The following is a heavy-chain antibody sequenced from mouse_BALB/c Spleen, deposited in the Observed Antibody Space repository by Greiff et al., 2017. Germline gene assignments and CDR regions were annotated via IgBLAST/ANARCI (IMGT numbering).Heavy chain of an antibody. CDR3: ARDQYRYTFAY. V-gene: IGHV7-3*02. D-gene: IGHD2-14*01. J-gene: IGHJ3*01. CDR2: IRNKANGYTT. Sequence: EVKLMESGGGLVQPGGSLRLSCATSGFTFTDYYMSWVRQPPGKALEWLGFIRNKANGYTTEYSASVKGRFTISRDNSQSILYLQMNTLRAEDSATYYCARDQYRYTFAYWGQGTLVTVSA. CDR1: GFTFTDYY.